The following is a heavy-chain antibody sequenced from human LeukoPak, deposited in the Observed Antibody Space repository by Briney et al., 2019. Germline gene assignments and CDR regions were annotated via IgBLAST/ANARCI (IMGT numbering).Heavy chain of an antibody. D-gene: IGHD3-3*01. Sequence: ASETLSLTCSVSGGSINSSGHYWGWVRQSPGKGLEWIGSIYHTGSTYHNPSLKSRLTMSIDVSRGQFSLRLSSVTVTDTAIYYCARRVGTRRFSWFDPWGQGTLVTVSS. CDR2: IYHTGST. V-gene: IGHV4-39*01. CDR1: GGSINSSGHY. J-gene: IGHJ5*02. CDR3: ARRVGTRRFSWFDP.